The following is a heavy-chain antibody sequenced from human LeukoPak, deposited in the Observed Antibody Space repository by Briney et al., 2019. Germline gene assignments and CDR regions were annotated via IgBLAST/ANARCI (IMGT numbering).Heavy chain of an antibody. Sequence: ASVKVSCKASGYTFTGYYMHWVRQAPGQGLEWMGWINPNSGGTNYAQKFQGRVTMTRDTSISTAYMELSRLRSDDTAVYYCARESLDRTYYDILTGYYVCWFDPWGQGTQVTVSS. CDR2: INPNSGGT. CDR1: GYTFTGYY. D-gene: IGHD3-9*01. J-gene: IGHJ5*02. V-gene: IGHV1-2*02. CDR3: ARESLDRTYYDILTGYYVCWFDP.